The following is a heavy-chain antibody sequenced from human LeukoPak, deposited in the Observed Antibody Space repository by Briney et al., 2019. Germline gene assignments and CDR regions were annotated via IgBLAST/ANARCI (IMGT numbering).Heavy chain of an antibody. V-gene: IGHV4-38-2*01. CDR1: GYSISGGYY. D-gene: IGHD6-19*01. Sequence: SETLSLTCAVSGYSISGGYYWGWIRQPPGKGLEWIGSIYHSGSTYYNPSLKSRVTISVDTSKNQFSLKLSSVTAADTAVYYCARRWSGWGFPLGAYFDYWGQGTLVTVSS. CDR3: ARRWSGWGFPLGAYFDY. J-gene: IGHJ4*02. CDR2: IYHSGST.